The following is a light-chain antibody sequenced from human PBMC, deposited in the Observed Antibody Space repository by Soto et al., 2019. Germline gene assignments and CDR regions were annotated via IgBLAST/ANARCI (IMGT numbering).Light chain of an antibody. Sequence: QSVVTQPPSVSGTPGQGVIISCSNVGRHEVSWYQQVPGMAPKLLIHTTSQRPSGVPDRFSASKSGTSASLAIRGLQSDDEADYFCQAYDSSLSGVVFGGGTQLTVL. J-gene: IGLJ2*01. CDR1: NVGRHE. CDR3: QAYDSSLSGVV. CDR2: TTS. V-gene: IGLV1-44*01.